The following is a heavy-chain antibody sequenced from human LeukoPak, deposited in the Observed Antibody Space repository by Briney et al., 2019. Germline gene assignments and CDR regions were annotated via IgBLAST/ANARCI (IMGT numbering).Heavy chain of an antibody. CDR3: ARVGVGATRGFAF. J-gene: IGHJ4*02. D-gene: IGHD1-26*01. V-gene: IGHV1-46*01. Sequence: ASVKVSCKASGYTFTSYHMHWVRQAPGLGLEWMGIINPGGGGTDYAQKFQGRLTVTRDVSTGTVYMELSSLRSEDTAVYYCARVGVGATRGFAFWGQGTLVTVSS. CDR2: INPGGGGT. CDR1: GYTFTSYH.